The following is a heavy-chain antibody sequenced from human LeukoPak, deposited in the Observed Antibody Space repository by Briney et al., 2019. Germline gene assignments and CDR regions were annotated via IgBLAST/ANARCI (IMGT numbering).Heavy chain of an antibody. Sequence: SGGSLRLSCAASGFTVDSNYLSWVRQAPGKGLEWVAVIQNDASTENFADSVKGRFTISRDNSKNTVFLQMNSLRVEDTAVYYCARELSQIVWGGLDYGGQGTLVSVSS. D-gene: IGHD2-21*01. CDR2: IQNDASTE. CDR3: ARELSQIVWGGLDY. V-gene: IGHV3-30*03. J-gene: IGHJ4*02. CDR1: GFTVDSNY.